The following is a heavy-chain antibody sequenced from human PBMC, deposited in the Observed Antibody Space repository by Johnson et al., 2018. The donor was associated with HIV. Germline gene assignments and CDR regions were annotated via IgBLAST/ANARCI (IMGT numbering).Heavy chain of an antibody. J-gene: IGHJ3*01. CDR1: GFTFSNYD. V-gene: IGHV3-13*01. Sequence: VQLVESGGGFVQPGGSLRLSCAASGFTFSNYDMHWVRQATGKGLEWVSAIGTAGDTYYPGSVKGRFTISSDNAKNTLYLQMNSLRAEDTAVYYCEKMYYNVWSGYSAQMDAFDVWGQGTMVTVSS. CDR2: IGTAGDT. D-gene: IGHD3-3*01. CDR3: EKMYYNVWSGYSAQMDAFDV.